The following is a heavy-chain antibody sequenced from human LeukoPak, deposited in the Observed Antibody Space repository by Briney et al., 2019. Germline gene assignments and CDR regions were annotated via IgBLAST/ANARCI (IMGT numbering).Heavy chain of an antibody. D-gene: IGHD3-22*01. J-gene: IGHJ4*02. CDR3: ARGRVYDSSGYYYGSNDY. Sequence: ASVKVSCKASGYTFTGYYMHWVRQAPGQGLEWMGWINPNSGGTNYAQKFQGRVIMTRDTSISTAYMELSRLRSDDTAVYYCARGRVYDSSGYYYGSNDYWGQGTLVTVSS. CDR1: GYTFTGYY. CDR2: INPNSGGT. V-gene: IGHV1-2*02.